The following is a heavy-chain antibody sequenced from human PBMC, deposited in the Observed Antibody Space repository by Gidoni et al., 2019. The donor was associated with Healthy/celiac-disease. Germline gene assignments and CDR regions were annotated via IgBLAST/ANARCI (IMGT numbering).Heavy chain of an antibody. CDR3: ANDTGFSSGSHPFDY. Sequence: EVQLVESGGGLVQPGRYLRLACAASGFTFDDYAMHWVRQAPGKGLEWVSGFSWNRGSIGYAASVKGRFTISSDNATNSLYLQMNSLRAEATALYYCANDTGFSSGSHPFDYWGQGTLVTVSS. CDR1: GFTFDDYA. J-gene: IGHJ4*02. V-gene: IGHV3-9*01. CDR2: FSWNRGSI. D-gene: IGHD5-18*01.